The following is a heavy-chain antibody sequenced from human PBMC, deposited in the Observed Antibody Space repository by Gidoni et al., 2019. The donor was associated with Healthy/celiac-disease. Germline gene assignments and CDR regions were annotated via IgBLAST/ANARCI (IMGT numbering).Heavy chain of an antibody. CDR2: MYYSGST. J-gene: IGHJ4*02. D-gene: IGHD2-15*01. Sequence: QLQLQESGPGLVKPPETLSLTCTVSGGSISSSCCYWGWVRQPPGMGLEWIGSMYYSGSTYYNPSLKSRVTISVDTSKTQLSLKLSSVTAADTAMYYCARGEGYLNYWGQGTLVTVSS. CDR1: GGSISSSCCY. CDR3: ARGEGYLNY. V-gene: IGHV4-39*01.